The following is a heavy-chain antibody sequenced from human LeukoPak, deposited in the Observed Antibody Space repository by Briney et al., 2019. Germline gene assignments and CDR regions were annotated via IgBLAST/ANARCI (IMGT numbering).Heavy chain of an antibody. J-gene: IGHJ4*02. Sequence: PGGCLRLSCAASGFTFTSYSMNWVRQAPGKGLEWVSYISSSSSTIYYADSVKGRFTISRDNAKNSLYLQMNSLRAEDTAVYYCARDLEYCSSTSCYPSWYYFDYWGQGTLVTVSS. CDR3: ARDLEYCSSTSCYPSWYYFDY. CDR1: GFTFTSYS. V-gene: IGHV3-48*04. D-gene: IGHD2-2*01. CDR2: ISSSSSTI.